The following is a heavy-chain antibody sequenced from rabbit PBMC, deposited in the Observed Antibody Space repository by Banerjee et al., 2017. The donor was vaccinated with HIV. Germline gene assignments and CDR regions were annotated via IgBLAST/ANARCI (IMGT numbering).Heavy chain of an antibody. V-gene: IGHV1S45*01. CDR3: ARDRDYSYGYGSYHYATGFNL. D-gene: IGHD6-1*01. J-gene: IGHJ4*01. CDR2: MNVGSSGNI. Sequence: QEQLKETGGGLVQPGGSLTLSCKASGFGFSSYYVAWVRQAPGKGLEWIGCMNVGSSGNIWYASWVNGRFTISKTSSTTVTLQMTSLTAADTATYFCARDRDYSYGYGSYHYATGFNLWGQGTLVTVS. CDR1: GFGFSSYYV.